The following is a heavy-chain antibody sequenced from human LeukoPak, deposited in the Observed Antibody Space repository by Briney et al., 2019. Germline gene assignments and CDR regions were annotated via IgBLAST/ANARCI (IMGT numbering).Heavy chain of an antibody. D-gene: IGHD1-20*01. CDR3: ATVEYNWNLGYYYYMDV. CDR1: GYTLTELS. Sequence: ASVKVSWKISGYTLTELSMHWVRQAPGKGLEWMGGFDPEDGETIYAQKFQGRVTMTEDTSTDTAYMELSSLRSEDTAVYYCATVEYNWNLGYYYYMDVWGKGTTVTVSS. CDR2: FDPEDGET. J-gene: IGHJ6*03. V-gene: IGHV1-24*01.